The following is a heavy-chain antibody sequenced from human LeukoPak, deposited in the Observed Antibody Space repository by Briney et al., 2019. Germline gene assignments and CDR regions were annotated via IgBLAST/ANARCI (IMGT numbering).Heavy chain of an antibody. Sequence: SETLSLTCTASGGSISSYYWSWIRQPAGKGLEWIGRIYTSGSTNYNPSLKSRVTMSVDTSKNQFSLKLSSVTAADTAVYYCARGDYYGSENWFDPWGQGTLVTVSS. CDR3: ARGDYYGSENWFDP. J-gene: IGHJ5*02. CDR1: GGSISSYY. D-gene: IGHD3-10*01. CDR2: IYTSGST. V-gene: IGHV4-4*07.